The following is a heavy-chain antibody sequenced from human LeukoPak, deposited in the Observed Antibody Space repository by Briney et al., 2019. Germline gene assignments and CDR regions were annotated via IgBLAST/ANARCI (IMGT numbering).Heavy chain of an antibody. D-gene: IGHD3-22*01. CDR3: AREYYDSSGYYGPDY. J-gene: IGHJ4*02. CDR1: GYTFTGYY. CDR2: INPNSGGT. Sequence: GASVKVSCKASGYTFTGYYMHWVRQAPGQGLEWMGRINPNSGGTNYAQKFQGRVTMTRDTSTSTAYMELSRLRSDDTAVYYCAREYYDSSGYYGPDYWGQGTLVTVSS. V-gene: IGHV1-2*06.